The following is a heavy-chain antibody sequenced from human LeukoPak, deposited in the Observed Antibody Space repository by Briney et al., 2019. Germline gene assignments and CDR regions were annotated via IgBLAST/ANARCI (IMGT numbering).Heavy chain of an antibody. V-gene: IGHV4-59*08. CDR3: ARVRKGLRFLEWLRCPLDY. CDR1: GGSISNYY. Sequence: SETLSLTCTVSGGSISNYYWSWIRQPPGKGLEWIGYIYYSGSTYYNPSLKSRVTISVDTSKNQFSLKLSSVTAADTAVYYCARVRKGLRFLEWLRCPLDYWGQGTLVTVSS. CDR2: IYYSGST. J-gene: IGHJ4*02. D-gene: IGHD3-3*01.